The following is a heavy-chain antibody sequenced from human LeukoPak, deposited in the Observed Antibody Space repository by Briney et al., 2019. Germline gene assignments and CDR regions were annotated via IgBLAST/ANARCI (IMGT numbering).Heavy chain of an antibody. V-gene: IGHV4-30-2*01. CDR2: IYHSGSA. D-gene: IGHD4-11*01. J-gene: IGHJ4*02. CDR1: GGSISSGGYS. CDR3: AREDYSNYEGNYFDY. Sequence: PSQTLSLTCAVSGGSISSGGYSWSWIRQPPGKGLEWIGYIYHSGSAYYNPSLKSRVTISVDRSKNQFSLKLSSVTAADTAVYYCAREDYSNYEGNYFDYWGQGTLVTVSS.